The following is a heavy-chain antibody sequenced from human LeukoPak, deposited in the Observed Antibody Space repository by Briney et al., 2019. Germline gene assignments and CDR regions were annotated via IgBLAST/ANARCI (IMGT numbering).Heavy chain of an antibody. J-gene: IGHJ5*02. D-gene: IGHD6-19*01. CDR3: ARDLGYGSRFDP. Sequence: ASVTVSCKASGCTFTDYYMHWVRQAPGKGLEWMGGINRNSGGTNYAQKFQGRVTMTRDTSISTAYMELSRLRSDDTAVYYCARDLGYGSRFDPWGQGTLVTVSS. CDR1: GCTFTDYY. CDR2: INRNSGGT. V-gene: IGHV1-2*02.